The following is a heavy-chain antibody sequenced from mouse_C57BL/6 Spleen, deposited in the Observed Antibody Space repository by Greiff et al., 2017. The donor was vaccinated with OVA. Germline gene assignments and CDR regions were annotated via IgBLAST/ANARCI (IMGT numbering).Heavy chain of an antibody. Sequence: EVKLQASGPELVKPGASVKMSCKASGYTFTDYNMHCVKQSHGTSLEWIGYINPNNGGTSYNQKFKGKATLTVNKSSSTAYMELRSLTSEDSAVYYCATGGGLDYWGQGTTLTVSS. CDR3: ATGGGLDY. J-gene: IGHJ2*01. CDR1: GYTFTDYN. V-gene: IGHV1-22*01. CDR2: INPNNGGT.